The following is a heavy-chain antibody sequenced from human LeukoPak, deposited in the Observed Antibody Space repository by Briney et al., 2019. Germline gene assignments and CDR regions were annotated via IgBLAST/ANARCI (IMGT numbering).Heavy chain of an antibody. V-gene: IGHV3-49*04. CDR1: GFIFGDYA. CDR3: TRGPSIVVVPAAMVSDAFDI. D-gene: IGHD2-2*01. Sequence: GGSLRLSCTASGFIFGDYAMSWVRQAPGKGREWVGFIRSKAYGGITGYAASVKGRFTISRDDSKSIAYLQMNSLKTEDTAVYYCTRGPSIVVVPAAMVSDAFDIWGQGTMVTVSS. CDR2: IRSKAYGGIT. J-gene: IGHJ3*02.